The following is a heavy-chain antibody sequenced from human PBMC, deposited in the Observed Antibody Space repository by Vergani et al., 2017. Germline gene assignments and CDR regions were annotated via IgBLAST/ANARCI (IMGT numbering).Heavy chain of an antibody. CDR2: IYYSGST. CDR3: ARVGTDIVVVPAAILGDPYYFDD. J-gene: IGHJ4*02. Sequence: QLQLQESGPGLVKPSETLSLTCTVSGGSISSSSYYWGWIRQPPGKGLEWIGSIYYSGSTYYNPSLKSRVTISVDTSKNQFSLKLSSVTAADTAVYYCARVGTDIVVVPAAILGDPYYFDDWGQGTLVTVSS. CDR1: GGSISSSSYY. D-gene: IGHD2-2*01. V-gene: IGHV4-39*07.